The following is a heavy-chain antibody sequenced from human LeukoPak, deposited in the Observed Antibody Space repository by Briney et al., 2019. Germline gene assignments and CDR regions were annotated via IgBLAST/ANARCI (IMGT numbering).Heavy chain of an antibody. J-gene: IGHJ6*03. D-gene: IGHD4/OR15-4a*01. CDR3: ARDPDYYYYYYYYMDV. CDR2: IIPIFGTA. Sequence: ASVKVSCKASGGTFSSYAISWVRQAPGQGLEWMGGIIPIFGTANYAQKFQGRVTITADESTSTAYMELSSLRSEDTAVYYCARDPDYYYYYYYYMDVWGKGTTVTVSS. V-gene: IGHV1-69*13. CDR1: GGTFSSYA.